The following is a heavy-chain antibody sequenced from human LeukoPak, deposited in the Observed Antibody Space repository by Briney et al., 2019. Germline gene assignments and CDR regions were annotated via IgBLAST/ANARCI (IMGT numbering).Heavy chain of an antibody. CDR1: GGSISSSSYY. V-gene: IGHV4-39*01. Sequence: RPSETLSLTCTVSGGSISSSSYYWGWIRQPPGKGLEYIGSIYYSGSTCYNPSLKSRVTMSVDTSKNQFSLKLSSVTAADTAVYYCSSHYCAGNSCFGDYWGQGTLVTVSS. D-gene: IGHD2-21*01. CDR3: SSHYCAGNSCFGDY. CDR2: IYYSGST. J-gene: IGHJ4*02.